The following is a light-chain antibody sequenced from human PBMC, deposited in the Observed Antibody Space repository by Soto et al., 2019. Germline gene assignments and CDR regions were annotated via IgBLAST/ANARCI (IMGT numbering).Light chain of an antibody. CDR2: RND. J-gene: IGLJ1*01. CDR1: NSRSGSNY. CDR3: QPHDSSLHASV. Sequence: QSALPQPPSASGTPGQRVTISCSTTNSRSGSNYVYWYQQLPGAAPKLLIYRNDQRPSGVPDRFSASKSGTSASLAISGLRSEDEADYYCQPHDSSLHASVFGTGTKVTVL. V-gene: IGLV1-47*01.